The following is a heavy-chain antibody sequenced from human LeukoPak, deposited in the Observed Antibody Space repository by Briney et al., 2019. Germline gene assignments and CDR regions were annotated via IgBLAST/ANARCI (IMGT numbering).Heavy chain of an antibody. D-gene: IGHD6-13*01. J-gene: IGHJ4*02. Sequence: SETLSLTCAVYGGSFSGYYWSWIRQPPGKGLEWIGSIYFSGNTYYKPSLKSRITISVDTSKNQFSLKLSSVTAVDTAVYYCARVGRIAAAFDYWGQGTLVTVSS. CDR1: GGSFSGYY. CDR3: ARVGRIAAAFDY. V-gene: IGHV4-34*01. CDR2: IYFSGNT.